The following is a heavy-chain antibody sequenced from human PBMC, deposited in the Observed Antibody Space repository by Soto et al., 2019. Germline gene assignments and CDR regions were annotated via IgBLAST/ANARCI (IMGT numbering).Heavy chain of an antibody. J-gene: IGHJ5*02. V-gene: IGHV4-30-4*01. CDR1: GGSISSGDYY. Sequence: SETLSLTCTVSGGSISSGDYYWSWIRQPPGKGLEWIGYIYYSGSTYYNPSLKSRVTISVDTSKNQFSLKLSSVTAADTAVYYCARDSNYGDYSAWGQGTLVTVPS. D-gene: IGHD4-17*01. CDR2: IYYSGST. CDR3: ARDSNYGDYSA.